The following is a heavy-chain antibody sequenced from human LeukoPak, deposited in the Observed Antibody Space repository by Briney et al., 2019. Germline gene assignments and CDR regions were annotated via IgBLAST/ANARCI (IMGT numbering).Heavy chain of an antibody. CDR2: INHSGST. D-gene: IGHD6-13*01. V-gene: IGHV4-34*01. CDR3: ARGYFLRSAGAYSNNWYNDRYYFDY. J-gene: IGHJ4*02. CDR1: GGSFSGYY. Sequence: SETLSLTCAVYGGSFSGYYWSWIRQPPGKGLEWIGEINHSGSTNYNPSLKSRVTISVDTSKNQFSLKLSSVTAADTAVYYCARGYFLRSAGAYSNNWYNDRYYFDYWGQGTLVTVPS.